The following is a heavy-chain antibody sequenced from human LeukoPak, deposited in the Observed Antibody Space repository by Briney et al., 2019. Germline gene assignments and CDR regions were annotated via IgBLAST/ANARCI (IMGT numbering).Heavy chain of an antibody. Sequence: PGGSLRLSCAASGFIFSNYAMSWVRQAPGKGLEWVSVINGSGDTTYYADSVKGRFTISRDNSKNTLYLQMSSLRAEDTAVYYCAKGKGWSLDASDIWGQGTMVTVSS. CDR2: INGSGDTT. D-gene: IGHD2-15*01. V-gene: IGHV3-23*01. J-gene: IGHJ3*02. CDR3: AKGKGWSLDASDI. CDR1: GFIFSNYA.